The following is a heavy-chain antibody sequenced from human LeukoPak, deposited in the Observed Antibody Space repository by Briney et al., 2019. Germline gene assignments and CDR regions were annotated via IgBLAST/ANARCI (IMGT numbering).Heavy chain of an antibody. D-gene: IGHD3-22*01. CDR2: INHSGST. CDR1: GESFSGYY. CDR3: ARGRSSGYYYVPSFHFDY. J-gene: IGHJ4*02. Sequence: SETLSLTCAVYGESFSGYYWSWIRQPPGKGLEWIGEINHSGSTNYNPSLKSRVTISVDTSKNQFSLKLSSVTAADTAVYYCARGRSSGYYYVPSFHFDYWGQGTLVTVSS. V-gene: IGHV4-34*01.